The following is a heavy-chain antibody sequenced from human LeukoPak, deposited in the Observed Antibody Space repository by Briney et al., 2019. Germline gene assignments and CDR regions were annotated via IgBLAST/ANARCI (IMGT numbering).Heavy chain of an antibody. D-gene: IGHD3-16*02. J-gene: IGHJ4*02. V-gene: IGHV3-9*01. Sequence: PGRSLRLSCAASGFTFDDYAMHWVRQAPGKGLEWVSGISWNSGSIGYADSVKGRFTISRDNAKNSLYLQMNSLGAEDTALYYCAKASAMGLRLGELSLPLFDYWGQGTLVTVSS. CDR3: AKASAMGLRLGELSLPLFDY. CDR2: ISWNSGSI. CDR1: GFTFDDYA.